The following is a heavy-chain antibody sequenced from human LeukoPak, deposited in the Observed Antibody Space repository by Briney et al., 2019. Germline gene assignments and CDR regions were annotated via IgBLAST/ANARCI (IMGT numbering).Heavy chain of an antibody. CDR2: ISSSSSSI. V-gene: IGHV3-48*03. CDR3: ASSHRWGGSREDF. J-gene: IGHJ4*02. CDR1: GFLFNIYE. Sequence: GGSLRLSCGASGFLFNIYEMTWVRQAPGKGLEWVAFISSSSSSIYYADSVKGRFTISSDNAKRSLYLQMGSLRVEDTGVYYCASSHRWGGSREDFWGQGTLVTVSS. D-gene: IGHD1-26*01.